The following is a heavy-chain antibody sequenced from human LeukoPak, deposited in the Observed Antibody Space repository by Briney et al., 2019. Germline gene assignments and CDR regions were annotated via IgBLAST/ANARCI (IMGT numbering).Heavy chain of an antibody. CDR1: GFTFSSYW. V-gene: IGHV3-7*03. CDR2: IKQDGSEK. Sequence: GGSLRLSCAASGFTFSSYWMSWVRQAPGKGLEWVANIKQDGSEKYYVDSVKGRFTISRDNAKDSLYLQMNSLRAEDTAVYYCAKDSILKRADYWGQGTLVTVSS. J-gene: IGHJ4*02. D-gene: IGHD1-1*01. CDR3: AKDSILKRADY.